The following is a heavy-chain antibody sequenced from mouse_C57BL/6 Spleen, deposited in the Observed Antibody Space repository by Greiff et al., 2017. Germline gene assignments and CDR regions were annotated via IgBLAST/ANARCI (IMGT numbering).Heavy chain of an antibody. CDR3: ARAQAMDY. Sequence: DVMLVESGGGLVKPGGSLKLSCAASGFTFSDYGMHWVRQAPEKGLEWVAYISSGSSTIYYADTVKGRFTISRDNARNTLFLQMTSLRSEDTAMNYCARAQAMDYWGQGTSVTVSS. V-gene: IGHV5-17*01. CDR2: ISSGSSTI. J-gene: IGHJ4*01. D-gene: IGHD3-2*02. CDR1: GFTFSDYG.